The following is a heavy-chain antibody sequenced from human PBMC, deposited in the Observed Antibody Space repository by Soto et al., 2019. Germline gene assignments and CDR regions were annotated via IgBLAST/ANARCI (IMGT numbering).Heavy chain of an antibody. D-gene: IGHD2-15*01. CDR1: GFTVSSNY. J-gene: IGHJ6*02. CDR3: AREGVVDYYGMDV. CDR2: IYSGGST. V-gene: IGHV3-66*01. Sequence: GGSLRLSCAASGFTVSSNYMSWVRQAPGKGLEWVSVIYSGGSTYYADSVKGRFTISRDNSKNTLYLQMNSLRAEDTAVYYCAREGVVDYYGMDVWGQGTTVTVSS.